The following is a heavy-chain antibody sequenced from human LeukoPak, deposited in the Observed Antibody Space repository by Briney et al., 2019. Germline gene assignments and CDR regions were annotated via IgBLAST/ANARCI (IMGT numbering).Heavy chain of an antibody. CDR1: GFTFSSYS. CDR2: ISSSSSYI. Sequence: GSLRLSCAASGFTFSSYSMNWVRQAPGKGLEWVSSISSSSSYIYYADSVKGRFTISRDNAKNSLYLQMNSLRAEDTAVYYCARVAIVGATAPADYWGQGTLVTVSS. V-gene: IGHV3-21*01. J-gene: IGHJ4*02. CDR3: ARVAIVGATAPADY. D-gene: IGHD1-26*01.